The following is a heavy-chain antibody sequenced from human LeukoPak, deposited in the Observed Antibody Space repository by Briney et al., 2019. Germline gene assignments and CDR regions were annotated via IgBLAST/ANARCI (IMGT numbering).Heavy chain of an antibody. CDR3: ARTPSRGDFDY. CDR1: GGSISSGSYY. V-gene: IGHV4-61*02. J-gene: IGHJ4*02. CDR2: IYTSGST. Sequence: SQTLSLTCTVSGGSISSGSYYWSWIRQPAGKGLEWIGRIYTSGSTNYNPSLKSRVTMSVDTSKNQFSLKLSSVTAADTAVYYCARTPSRGDFDYWGQGTLVTVSS. D-gene: IGHD6-13*01.